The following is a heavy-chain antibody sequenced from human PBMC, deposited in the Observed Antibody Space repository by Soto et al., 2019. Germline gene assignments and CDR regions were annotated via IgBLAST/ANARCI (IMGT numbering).Heavy chain of an antibody. CDR3: AKVAAGLRRNWFDP. Sequence: LRLSCEASGFGVSDNYMSWVRQAPGKGLEWVSAISGSGGSTYYADSVKGRFTISRDNSKNTLYLQMNSLRAEDTAVYYCAKVAAGLRRNWFDPWGQGTLVTVSS. D-gene: IGHD6-13*01. CDR2: ISGSGGST. V-gene: IGHV3-23*01. CDR1: GFGVSDNY. J-gene: IGHJ5*02.